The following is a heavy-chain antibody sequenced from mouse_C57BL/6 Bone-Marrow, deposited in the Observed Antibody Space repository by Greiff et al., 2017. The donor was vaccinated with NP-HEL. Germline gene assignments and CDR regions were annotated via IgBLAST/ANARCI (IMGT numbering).Heavy chain of an antibody. CDR3: ARSDYYPRFAY. J-gene: IGHJ3*01. Sequence: QVQLKQPGAELVKPGASVKLSCKASGYTFTSYWMHWVKQRPGQGLEWIGMIHPNSGSTNYNEKFKSKATLTVDKSSSTAYMQLSSLTSEDSAVYYCARSDYYPRFAYWGQGTLVTVSA. D-gene: IGHD1-1*02. CDR2: IHPNSGST. CDR1: GYTFTSYW. V-gene: IGHV1-64*01.